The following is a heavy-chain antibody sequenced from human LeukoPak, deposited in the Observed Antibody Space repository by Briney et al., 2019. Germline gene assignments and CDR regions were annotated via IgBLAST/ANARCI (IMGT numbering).Heavy chain of an antibody. J-gene: IGHJ4*02. Sequence: TSETLSLTCTVSGGSISSGGYYWSWIRQHPGKGLEWIGYIYYSGSTYYNPSLKSRVTISVDTSKNRFSPKLSSVTAADTAVYYCARGDTAMGYYFDYWGQGTLVTVSS. V-gene: IGHV4-31*03. CDR2: IYYSGST. CDR1: GGSISSGGYY. CDR3: ARGDTAMGYYFDY. D-gene: IGHD5-18*01.